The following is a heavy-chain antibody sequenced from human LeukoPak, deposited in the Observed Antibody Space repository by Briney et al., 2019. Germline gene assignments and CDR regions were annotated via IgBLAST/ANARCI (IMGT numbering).Heavy chain of an antibody. V-gene: IGHV3-21*01. CDR2: ISSSSSYI. CDR3: ARDDPEAYSGSSALIT. CDR1: RFTFSSYS. D-gene: IGHD1-26*01. J-gene: IGHJ4*02. Sequence: PGGSLRLSCAASRFTFSSYSMNWVRQAPGKGLEWVSSISSSSSYIYYAESVKGRFTISRDNAKNSLYLQMNSLRAEDTAVYYCARDDPEAYSGSSALITWGQGTLVTVSS.